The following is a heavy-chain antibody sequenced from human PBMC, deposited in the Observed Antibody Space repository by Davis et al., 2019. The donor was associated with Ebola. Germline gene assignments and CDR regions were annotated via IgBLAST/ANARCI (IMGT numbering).Heavy chain of an antibody. V-gene: IGHV5-10-1*01. Sequence: KVSCKGSGYTFTSYWISWVRQMPGKGLEWMGRIDPTDSDINYSPSFQGHVTISADKSISTAYLQWSSLKASDTAMYYCARLSGSGRQNWFDPWGQGTLVTVSS. CDR2: IDPTDSDI. D-gene: IGHD3-10*01. CDR1: GYTFTSYW. J-gene: IGHJ5*02. CDR3: ARLSGSGRQNWFDP.